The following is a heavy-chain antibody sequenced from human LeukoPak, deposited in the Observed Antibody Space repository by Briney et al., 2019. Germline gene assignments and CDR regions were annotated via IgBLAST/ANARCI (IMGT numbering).Heavy chain of an antibody. V-gene: IGHV3-11*01. CDR3: AKDQNYYPEYSSSSKFIVSAFDI. D-gene: IGHD6-13*01. CDR2: ISSSGSTI. Sequence: GGSLRLSCAASGFTFSDYYVSWIRQAPGKGLEWVSYISSSGSTIYYADSVKGRFTISRDNAKNSLYLQMNSLRAEDTAVYYCAKDQNYYPEYSSSSKFIVSAFDIWGQGTMVTVSS. CDR1: GFTFSDYY. J-gene: IGHJ3*02.